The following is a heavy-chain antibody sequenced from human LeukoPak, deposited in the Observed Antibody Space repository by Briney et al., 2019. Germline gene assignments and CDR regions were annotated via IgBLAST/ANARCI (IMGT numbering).Heavy chain of an antibody. V-gene: IGHV4-34*01. Sequence: PSETLSLTCAVYGGSFSGYYWSWIRQPPGKGLEWIGEINHSGSTNYNPPLKSRVTISVDTSKNQFSLKLSSVTAADTAVYYCARNFGVATFDYWGQGTLVTVSS. CDR1: GGSFSGYY. D-gene: IGHD3-3*01. CDR3: ARNFGVATFDY. J-gene: IGHJ4*02. CDR2: INHSGST.